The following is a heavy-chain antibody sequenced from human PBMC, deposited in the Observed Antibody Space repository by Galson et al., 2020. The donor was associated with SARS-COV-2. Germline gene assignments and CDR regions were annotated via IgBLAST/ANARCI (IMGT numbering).Heavy chain of an antibody. CDR1: GFTFSSYG. Sequence: TAESLSLSCAASGFTFSSYGMHWVRQAPGKGLEWVAVIWYDGSNKYYADSVKGRFTISRDNSKHTLYLQMNSLRAEDTAVYYCARDGIVGATGFDYWGQGTLVTVSS. D-gene: IGHD1-26*01. CDR2: IWYDGSNK. CDR3: ARDGIVGATGFDY. J-gene: IGHJ4*02. V-gene: IGHV3-33*01.